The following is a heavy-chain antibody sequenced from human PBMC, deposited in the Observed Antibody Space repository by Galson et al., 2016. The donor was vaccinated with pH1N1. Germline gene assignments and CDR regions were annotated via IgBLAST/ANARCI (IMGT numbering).Heavy chain of an antibody. D-gene: IGHD2-8*01. V-gene: IGHV4-39*07. Sequence: SETLSLTCSVSGDSITSNFFYGGWIRQAPGKDLEWIASVHSSGNVFADASFRSRVFMSIDTSKNQFSLGLTSVTAADTAVYFCAGNHMLWGGYRPIKYYFYMDVWGKGTTVTVSS. CDR1: GDSITSNFFY. CDR2: VHSSGNV. J-gene: IGHJ6*03. CDR3: AGNHMLWGGYRPIKYYFYMDV.